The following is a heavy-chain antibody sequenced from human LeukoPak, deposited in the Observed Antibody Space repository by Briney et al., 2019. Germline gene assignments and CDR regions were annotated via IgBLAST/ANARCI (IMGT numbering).Heavy chain of an antibody. J-gene: IGHJ4*02. D-gene: IGHD3-3*01. CDR2: ISWNSGSI. CDR3: AKDIGGGLRSFDY. V-gene: IGHV3-9*01. Sequence: PGGSLRLSCAASGFTFDDYAMPWVRQAPGKGLEWVSGISWNSGSIGYADSVKGRFTISRDNAKNSLYPQMNSLRAEDTALYYCAKDIGGGLRSFDYWGQGTLVTVSS. CDR1: GFTFDDYA.